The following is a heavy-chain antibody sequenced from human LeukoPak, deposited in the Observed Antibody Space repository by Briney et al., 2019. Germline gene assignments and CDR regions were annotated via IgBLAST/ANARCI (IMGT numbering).Heavy chain of an antibody. CDR2: IRSKADRYET. Sequence: GGSLRLSCAASGFSISGAAMHWIRQASGKGLEWVGRIRSKADRYETTYAASVKGRFTISRDDSKNMAHLQMSSLKTEDTAVYYCTSVWVASIALPAPNAFDIWGQGIMVTVSS. J-gene: IGHJ3*02. D-gene: IGHD5-12*01. V-gene: IGHV3-73*01. CDR1: GFSISGAA. CDR3: TSVWVASIALPAPNAFDI.